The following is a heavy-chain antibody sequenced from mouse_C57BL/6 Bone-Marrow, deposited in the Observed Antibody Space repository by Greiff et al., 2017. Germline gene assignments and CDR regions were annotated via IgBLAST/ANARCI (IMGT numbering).Heavy chain of an antibody. CDR2: IDPSDSYT. CDR1: GYTFTSYW. V-gene: IGHV1-69*01. D-gene: IGHD1-1*01. Sequence: QVQLQQSGAELVMPGASVKLSCKASGYTFTSYWMHWVKQRPGQGLEWIGEIDPSDSYTNYNQKFKGKSTLTVDKSSSTAYMQLSSLTSEDSAVYYWAREKRYGRGLFDYWGQGTTLTVSS. CDR3: AREKRYGRGLFDY. J-gene: IGHJ2*01.